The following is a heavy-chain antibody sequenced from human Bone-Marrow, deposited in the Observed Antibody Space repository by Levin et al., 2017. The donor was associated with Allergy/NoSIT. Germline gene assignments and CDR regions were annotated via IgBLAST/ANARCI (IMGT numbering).Heavy chain of an antibody. CDR2: INNDGIST. CDR3: ATERAGERYFDY. V-gene: IGHV3-74*01. D-gene: IGHD3-10*01. Sequence: PPGGSLRLSCAASGFTFSSYWMHWVRQAPGKGLVWVSRINNDGISTTYADSVKGRFTISRDNAKNTLYLQMSSLRAEDTAVYYCATERAGERYFDYWGQGTLVTVSS. J-gene: IGHJ4*02. CDR1: GFTFSSYW.